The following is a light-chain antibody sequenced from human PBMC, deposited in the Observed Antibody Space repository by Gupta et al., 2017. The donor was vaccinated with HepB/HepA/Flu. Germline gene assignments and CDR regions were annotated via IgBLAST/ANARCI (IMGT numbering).Light chain of an antibody. Sequence: ESVLTQSPGTLSLSPGERATLSCSASQSVSSSYLAWYQQKPGQAPRLLIYVASSRATGIPDRFSGSGSGTDFTLTISRLEPEDFAVYYCQQYSSSPWTFGQGTKVEIK. CDR2: VAS. J-gene: IGKJ1*01. CDR3: QQYSSSPWT. CDR1: QSVSSSY. V-gene: IGKV3-20*01.